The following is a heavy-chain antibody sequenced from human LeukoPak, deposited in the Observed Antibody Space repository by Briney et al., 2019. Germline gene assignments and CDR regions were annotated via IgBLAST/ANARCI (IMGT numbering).Heavy chain of an antibody. CDR2: IGNSGSAK. J-gene: IGHJ4*02. D-gene: IGHD3-3*01. CDR1: GFSFSNHS. V-gene: IGHV3-48*01. CDR3: ARMSGSRLPGY. Sequence: GGSLRLSCAASGFSFSNHSMNWVRQAPGKGLEWVSYIGNSGSAKYYAASVKGRFTISRDNGKNSLYLQMNSLRAEDTAVYYCARMSGSRLPGYWGQGTLVTVSS.